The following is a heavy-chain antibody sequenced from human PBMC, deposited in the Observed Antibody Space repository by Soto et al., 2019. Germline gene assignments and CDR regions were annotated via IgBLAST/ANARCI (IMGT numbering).Heavy chain of an antibody. V-gene: IGHV1-69*01. CDR1: GGTFSSYA. J-gene: IGHJ6*02. CDR3: ARKQENAQYYYYYYGMDV. D-gene: IGHD6-13*01. Sequence: QVQLVQSGAEVKKPGSSVKVSCKASGGTFSSYAISWVRQAPGQGLEWMGGIIPIFGTANYAQKFQGRVTITADESTSTAYMELSSLTSEDTAVYYSARKQENAQYYYYYYGMDVWGQGTTVTVSS. CDR2: IIPIFGTA.